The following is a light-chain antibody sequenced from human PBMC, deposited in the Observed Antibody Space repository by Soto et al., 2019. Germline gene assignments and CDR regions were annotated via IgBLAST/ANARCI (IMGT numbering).Light chain of an antibody. CDR2: EVN. CDR1: NSDVGSYNL. CDR3: SSYTGSNDVV. V-gene: IGLV2-14*02. Sequence: QSVLTQSASVSGSPGQSVTLSCTGTNSDVGSYNLVSWYQQHPGKAPKLIIYEVNKRPSGVPDRFSGSKSGTTASLTVSGLQAEDEADYYCSSYTGSNDVVFGGGTKLTVL. J-gene: IGLJ2*01.